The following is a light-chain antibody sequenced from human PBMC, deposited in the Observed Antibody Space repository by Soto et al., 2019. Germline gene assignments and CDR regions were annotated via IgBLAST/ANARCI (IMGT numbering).Light chain of an antibody. CDR3: QQRSNWPT. CDR1: QSVSSY. Sequence: EIVLTQSPATLSLSPGERATLSCRASQSVSSYLAWYQQKPGQAPRLLIYDASNSATGIPARFSGSGSGTDFTLTISSLEPEDFAVYYCQQRSNWPTFGGWTKVEIK. V-gene: IGKV3-11*01. J-gene: IGKJ4*01. CDR2: DAS.